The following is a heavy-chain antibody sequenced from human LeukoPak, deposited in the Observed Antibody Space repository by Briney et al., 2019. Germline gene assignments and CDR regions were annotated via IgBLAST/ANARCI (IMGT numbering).Heavy chain of an antibody. CDR3: ARRSGAAYYYYGMDV. CDR1: GYTFTSYD. Sequence: ASVKVSCKASGYTFTSYDINRVRQATGQGLEWMGWMNPNSGNTGYAQKFQGGVTMTRNTSISTAYMELSGLRSEDTAVYYCARRSGAAYYYYGMDVWGQGTTVTVSS. D-gene: IGHD1-26*01. V-gene: IGHV1-8*01. CDR2: MNPNSGNT. J-gene: IGHJ6*02.